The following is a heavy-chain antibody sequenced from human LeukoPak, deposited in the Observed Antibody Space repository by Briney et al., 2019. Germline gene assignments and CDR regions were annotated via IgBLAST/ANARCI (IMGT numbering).Heavy chain of an antibody. V-gene: IGHV3-15*01. CDR3: TTIKVLRYFVYSDY. CDR1: GFTFSSYW. J-gene: IGHJ4*02. D-gene: IGHD3-9*01. CDR2: IKSKTDGGTT. Sequence: PGGSLRLSCAASGFTFSSYWMSWVRQAPGKGLEWVGRIKSKTDGGTTDYAAPVKGRFTISRDDSKNTLYLQMNSLKTEDTAVYYCTTIKVLRYFVYSDYWGQGTLVTVSS.